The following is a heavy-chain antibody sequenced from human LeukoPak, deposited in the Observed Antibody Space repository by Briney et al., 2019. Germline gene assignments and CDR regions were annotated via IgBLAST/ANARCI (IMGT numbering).Heavy chain of an antibody. D-gene: IGHD5-18*01. J-gene: IGHJ4*02. Sequence: GRSLRLSCAASGFTFDDYAMHWVRQAPGKGLEWVSGISWNSGSIGYADPVKGRFTISRDNAKNSLYLQMNSLRAEDTALYYCAKDTTPLRLTNLDYWGQGTLVTVSS. CDR3: AKDTTPLRLTNLDY. CDR2: ISWNSGSI. V-gene: IGHV3-9*01. CDR1: GFTFDDYA.